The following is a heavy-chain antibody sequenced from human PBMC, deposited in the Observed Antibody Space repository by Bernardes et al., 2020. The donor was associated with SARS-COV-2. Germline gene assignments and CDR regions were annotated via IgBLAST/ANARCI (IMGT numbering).Heavy chain of an antibody. CDR2: LSGSGSRP. CDR3: AIPGGD. Sequence: GGSLRLSCAASGFPFSSYALGWVRQSPGKGLDWVSTLSGSGSRPYYVDSVKGRFTISRDNSKNTLILQMNSLRVDDTATYYCAIPGGDWGKGSLVNVSS. V-gene: IGHV3-23*01. CDR1: GFPFSSYA. J-gene: IGHJ4*02. D-gene: IGHD3-16*01.